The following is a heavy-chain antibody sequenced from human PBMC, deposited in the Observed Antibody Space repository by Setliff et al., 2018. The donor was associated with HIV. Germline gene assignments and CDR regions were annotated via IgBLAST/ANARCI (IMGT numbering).Heavy chain of an antibody. CDR3: ARPALGIGGGSRFDN. D-gene: IGHD3-10*01. CDR2: IHYGGFF. V-gene: IGHV4-39*01. J-gene: IGHJ4*02. CDR1: GGSFRSSRYY. Sequence: PSETLSLTCIVSGGSFRSSRYYWGWIRQPPGKGLEWIGNIHYGGFFWYSPSLKSRVTISVDTSKNQFSLKLSSVTAADTAVYYCARPALGIGGGSRFDNWGQGTRVTVSS.